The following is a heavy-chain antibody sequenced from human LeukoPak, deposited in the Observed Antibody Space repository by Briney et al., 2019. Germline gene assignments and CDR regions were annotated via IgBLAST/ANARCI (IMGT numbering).Heavy chain of an antibody. Sequence: ASVKVSCKASGYTFTGYYMHWVRQAPGQGLEWMGWINPNSGGTNYAQKFQGRVTMTRDTSISTAYMELSRLRSDDTAVYYCARAYCSSTSCYCMDDGGHGTLVTVSS. CDR3: ARAYCSSTSCYCMDD. J-gene: IGHJ4*01. CDR2: INPNSGGT. V-gene: IGHV1-2*02. D-gene: IGHD2-2*01. CDR1: GYTFTGYY.